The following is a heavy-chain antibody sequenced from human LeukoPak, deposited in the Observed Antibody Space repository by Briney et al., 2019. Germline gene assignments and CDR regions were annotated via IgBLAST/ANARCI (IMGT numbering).Heavy chain of an antibody. Sequence: GASVKVSCKVSGYSLTELSMHWVRQAPGKGLEWMGGFAPEEGETIYAQKFQGRVTMTEDTSTDTAYMELSSLRSEDTAVYYCATGGVIAAAGRPQFDYWGQGTLVTVSS. V-gene: IGHV1-24*01. CDR3: ATGGVIAAAGRPQFDY. CDR1: GYSLTELS. D-gene: IGHD6-13*01. CDR2: FAPEEGET. J-gene: IGHJ4*02.